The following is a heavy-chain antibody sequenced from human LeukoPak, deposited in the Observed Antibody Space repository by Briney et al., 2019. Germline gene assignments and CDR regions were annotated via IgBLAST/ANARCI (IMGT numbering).Heavy chain of an antibody. J-gene: IGHJ4*02. CDR2: IRYDGSNK. CDR1: GFTFSTFG. V-gene: IGHV3-30*02. Sequence: GGSLRLSCAASGFAASGFTFSTFGMHWVRQAPGKGLEWVAFIRYDGSNKYYADSVKGRFTISRDDSKNTLYLQMNSLRAEDTAAYYCAKGYYFDILSGYSSLDSWGQGTLVTVSS. D-gene: IGHD3-9*01. CDR3: AKGYYFDILSGYSSLDS.